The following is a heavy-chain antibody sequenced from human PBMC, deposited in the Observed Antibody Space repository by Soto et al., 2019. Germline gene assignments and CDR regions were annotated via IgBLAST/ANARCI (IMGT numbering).Heavy chain of an antibody. CDR1: GYTFTSYG. CDR2: ISAYNGNT. D-gene: IGHD3-3*01. CDR3: ARDFTYYDFWSGYYTDYGMDV. V-gene: IGHV1-18*01. Sequence: QVQLVQSGAEVKKPGASVKVSCKASGYTFTSYGISWVRQAPGQGLEWMGWISAYNGNTNYAQKRQGRVTMTTDTSTSTAYMELRSLRSDDTAVYYCARDFTYYDFWSGYYTDYGMDVWGQGTTVAVSS. J-gene: IGHJ6*02.